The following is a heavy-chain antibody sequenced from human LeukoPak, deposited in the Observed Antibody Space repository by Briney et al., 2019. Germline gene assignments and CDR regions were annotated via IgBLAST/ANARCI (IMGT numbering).Heavy chain of an antibody. CDR3: ARGILDTAMVKTN. V-gene: IGHV3-21*01. J-gene: IGHJ4*02. CDR2: ISSSSSYI. D-gene: IGHD5-18*01. CDR1: GFTFSSYS. Sequence: GGSLRPSCAASGFTFSSYSMNWVRQAPGKGLEWVSSISSSSSYIYYADSVKGRFTISRDNAKNSLYLQMNSLRAEDTAVYYCARGILDTAMVKTNWGQGTLVTVSS.